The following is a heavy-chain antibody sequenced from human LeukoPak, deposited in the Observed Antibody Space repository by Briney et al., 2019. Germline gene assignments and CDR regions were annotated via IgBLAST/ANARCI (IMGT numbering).Heavy chain of an antibody. Sequence: GESLKISCKGSGYSFTSYWIGWVRQMPGKGLEWMGIIYPGDSDTRYSPSFQGQVTISADKSISTAFLRWSSLKASDTAMYYCARHNALGYCSSTSCLGMDVWGQGTTVTVSS. D-gene: IGHD2-2*01. CDR1: GYSFTSYW. V-gene: IGHV5-51*01. J-gene: IGHJ6*02. CDR2: IYPGDSDT. CDR3: ARHNALGYCSSTSCLGMDV.